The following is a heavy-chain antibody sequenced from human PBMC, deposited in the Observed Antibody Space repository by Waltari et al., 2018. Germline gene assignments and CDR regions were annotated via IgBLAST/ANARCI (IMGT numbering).Heavy chain of an antibody. CDR3: ARDRDVVVAASNWFDP. D-gene: IGHD2-15*01. CDR2: IYHSGST. Sequence: QVQLQESGPGLVKPSETLSLTCAVSGYSISSGYYWGWIRQPPGKGLEWIGSIYHSGSTYYNPSLKSRVTISVDTSKNQFSLKRSSVTAADTAVYYCARDRDVVVAASNWFDPWGQGTLVTVSS. J-gene: IGHJ5*02. V-gene: IGHV4-38-2*02. CDR1: GYSISSGYY.